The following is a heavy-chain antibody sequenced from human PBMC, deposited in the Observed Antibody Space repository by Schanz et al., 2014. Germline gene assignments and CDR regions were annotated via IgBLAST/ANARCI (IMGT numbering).Heavy chain of an antibody. J-gene: IGHJ6*02. CDR3: AKGMGYCSGGTCYDYYYYGLDV. CDR2: ISHSGGSK. CDR1: GFTFNSYA. Sequence: EVQLVESGGYLVQPGGSLRLSCAASGFTFNSYAMTWVRQAPGKGLEWVSSISHSGGSKYYADSVKGRFTISRDNSENTLYLQMNSLSADDTAVCYCAKGMGYCSGGTCYDYYYYGLDVWGQGTTVTVSS. V-gene: IGHV3-23*04. D-gene: IGHD2-15*01.